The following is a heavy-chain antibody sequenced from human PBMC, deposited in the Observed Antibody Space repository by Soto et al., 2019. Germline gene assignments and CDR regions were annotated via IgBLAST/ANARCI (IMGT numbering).Heavy chain of an antibody. CDR1: GYTFTSYY. CDR3: ARDLGEGLEDYYMDV. D-gene: IGHD3-10*01. V-gene: IGHV1-46*03. Sequence: ASVKVSCKASGYTFTSYYMHWVRQAPGQGLEWMGIINPSGGSTSYAQKFQGRVTMTRDTSTSTVYMELSSLRSEDTAVYYCARDLGEGLEDYYMDVWGKGTTVTVSS. CDR2: INPSGGST. J-gene: IGHJ6*03.